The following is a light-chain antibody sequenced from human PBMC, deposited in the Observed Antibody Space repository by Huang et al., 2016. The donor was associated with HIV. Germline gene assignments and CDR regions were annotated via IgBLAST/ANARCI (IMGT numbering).Light chain of an antibody. CDR2: GAS. J-gene: IGKJ2*01. V-gene: IGKV3-15*01. Sequence: EIVMTQSPATLSVSPGERATLSCRASQSVGSNLAWYQQKPGQAHRLLIYGASTRANGIPDRVSGSGAGTEFTLTISSLQSEDFAVDYCQKYNNWPYTFGQGTKLEIK. CDR3: QKYNNWPYT. CDR1: QSVGSN.